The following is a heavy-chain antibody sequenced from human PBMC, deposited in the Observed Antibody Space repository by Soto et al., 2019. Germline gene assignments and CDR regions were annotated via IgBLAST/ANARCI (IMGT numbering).Heavy chain of an antibody. CDR2: IYSSGST. Sequence: SETLSLTCTVSGGSISGFYWSWIRRPPGKGLEWIGYIYSSGSTNYNPSLKSRVTISVDTSKNQFSLKLTSVTAADTAVYYCARSVPAFSAAEDYWGQGTLATVSS. D-gene: IGHD6-13*01. V-gene: IGHV4-59*08. CDR3: ARSVPAFSAAEDY. CDR1: GGSISGFY. J-gene: IGHJ4*02.